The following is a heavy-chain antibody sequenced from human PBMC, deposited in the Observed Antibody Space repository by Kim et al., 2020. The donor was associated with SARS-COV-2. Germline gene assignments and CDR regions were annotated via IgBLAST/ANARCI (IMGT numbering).Heavy chain of an antibody. CDR2: INHNGST. Sequence: SETLSLTCAVYGGSFSGYYWSWIRQPPGKGLEWIGEINHNGSTNYNPSLKSRVTISVDTSKNQFSLKLSSVTAADTAVYYCARDEYSSGWYGQKYYFDYWGQGTLVTVSS. D-gene: IGHD6-19*01. V-gene: IGHV4-34*01. CDR1: GGSFSGYY. J-gene: IGHJ4*02. CDR3: ARDEYSSGWYGQKYYFDY.